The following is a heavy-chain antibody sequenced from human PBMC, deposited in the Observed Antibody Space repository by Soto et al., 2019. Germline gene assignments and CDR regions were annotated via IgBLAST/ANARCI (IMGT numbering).Heavy chain of an antibody. CDR3: TKGAVRSGHRFLGYLCCH. D-gene: IGHD2-2*01. V-gene: IGHV5-51*01. CDR1: GYSSTNYW. CDR2: ICPEDSET. J-gene: IGHJ1*01. Sequence: GAALTISCERSGYSSTNYWIGCVRQLPGKDLEWIGIICPEDSETRDSPSIQGLVTLSVDKSISTAYLHWNSLQASDTATYYCTKGAVRSGHRFLGYLCCHWGQRSPVTVSS.